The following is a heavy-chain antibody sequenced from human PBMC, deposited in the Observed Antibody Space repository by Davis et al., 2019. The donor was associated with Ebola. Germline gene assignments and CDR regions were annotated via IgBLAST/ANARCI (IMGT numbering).Heavy chain of an antibody. CDR2: IIPNSGDT. V-gene: IGHV1-2*02. J-gene: IGHJ5*02. CDR1: GYSFTSYY. CDR3: ATWGLWFGELLRFDP. D-gene: IGHD3-10*01. Sequence: ASVKVSCKASGYSFTSYYMHWVRQAPGQGLEWMGWIIPNSGDTSYAQKFQGRVTMTRDTSISTAYMELSRLTSDDTAVYYCATWGLWFGELLRFDPWGQGTLVTVSS.